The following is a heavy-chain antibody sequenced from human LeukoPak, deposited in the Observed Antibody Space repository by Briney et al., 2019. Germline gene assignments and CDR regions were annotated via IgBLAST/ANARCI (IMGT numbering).Heavy chain of an antibody. CDR2: ISAYNGNT. Sequence: ASVKVSCKASGYTFTSYGISWVRQAPGQGLEWMGWISAYNGNTNYAQKLQGRVTMTTDTSTSTAYMELRSLRSDDTAVYYCARVTILVATGTDWFDPWGQGTLVTVSS. CDR1: GYTFTSYG. CDR3: ARVTILVATGTDWFDP. V-gene: IGHV1-18*01. D-gene: IGHD2-8*02. J-gene: IGHJ5*02.